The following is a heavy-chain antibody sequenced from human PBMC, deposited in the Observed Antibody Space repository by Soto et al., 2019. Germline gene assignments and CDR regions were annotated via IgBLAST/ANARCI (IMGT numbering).Heavy chain of an antibody. J-gene: IGHJ4*02. V-gene: IGHV3-48*02. D-gene: IGHD6-19*01. Sequence: EVQLVESGGDLVPRGGSLRLSCVASGFTFSVYSMNWVRQAPGKGLEWFSYITSDTKTIKYADSVKGRFTISRDNAKNSVYLQMNSLRDEDTAVYYCARSVEGHFDYWGQGTVVTASS. CDR3: ARSVEGHFDY. CDR2: ITSDTKTI. CDR1: GFTFSVYS.